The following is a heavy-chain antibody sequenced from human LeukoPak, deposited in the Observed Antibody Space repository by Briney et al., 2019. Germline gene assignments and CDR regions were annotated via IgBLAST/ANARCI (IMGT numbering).Heavy chain of an antibody. CDR2: IWYDGSNK. Sequence: PGGSLRLSCAASGFTFSSYGLHWVRQAPGKGLEWVAVIWYDGSNKYYADSVKGRFTISRDNSKNTLYLQINSLRHEDTAVYYCSKSRPPWATVTPFDYWGQGTLVTVSS. V-gene: IGHV3-30*02. CDR3: SKSRPPWATVTPFDY. CDR1: GFTFSSYG. J-gene: IGHJ4*02. D-gene: IGHD4-17*01.